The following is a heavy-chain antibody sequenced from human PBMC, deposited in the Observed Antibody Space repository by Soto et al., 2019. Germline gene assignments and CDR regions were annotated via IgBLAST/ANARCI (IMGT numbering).Heavy chain of an antibody. Sequence: QVQLQESGPGLVKPSETLSLTCTVSGGSISSYYWSWIRQPPGKGLEWIGYIYYSGSTNYNPSLTSRVPISVDTSKNHFSLKLSSVTAADTSVYYCARHASRITMVRGPRAGFDYWGQGTLVTVSS. CDR1: GGSISSYY. D-gene: IGHD3-10*01. V-gene: IGHV4-59*08. CDR3: ARHASRITMVRGPRAGFDY. J-gene: IGHJ4*02. CDR2: IYYSGST.